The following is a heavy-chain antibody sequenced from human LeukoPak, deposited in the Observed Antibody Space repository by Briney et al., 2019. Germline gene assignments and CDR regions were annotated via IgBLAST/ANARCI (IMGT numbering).Heavy chain of an antibody. CDR1: GFTIKNYW. J-gene: IGHJ5*02. Sequence: GGSLRLSCETSGFTIKNYWMSWLRRAPGKGLEWVSRSKYDGSTAMYAESVKGRFTISRDNARGTLYLQMNSLRVDDTAVYYCAKSDWFDPCGRGILVNVSS. CDR3: AKSDWFDP. CDR2: SKYDGSTA. V-gene: IGHV3-74*03.